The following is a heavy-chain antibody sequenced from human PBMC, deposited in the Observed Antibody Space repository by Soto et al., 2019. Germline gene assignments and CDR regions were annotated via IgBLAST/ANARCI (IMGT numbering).Heavy chain of an antibody. Sequence: SETLSLTCTVSGGSISSYYWSWIRQPPGKGLEWIGYIYYSGSTNYNPSLKSRVTISVDTSKNQFSLKLSSVTAADTAVYYCARHRRYSSSSRYYYYYMDVWGKGTTVTVSS. V-gene: IGHV4-59*08. CDR1: GGSISSYY. CDR3: ARHRRYSSSSRYYYYYMDV. CDR2: IYYSGST. D-gene: IGHD6-6*01. J-gene: IGHJ6*03.